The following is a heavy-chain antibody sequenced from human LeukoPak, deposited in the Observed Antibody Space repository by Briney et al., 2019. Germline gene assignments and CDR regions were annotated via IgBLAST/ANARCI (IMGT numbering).Heavy chain of an antibody. CDR3: ARVGYCTNGVCSYYYYMDV. CDR1: GFTFSSYW. Sequence: GGSLRLSCAASGFTFSSYWMHWVRQAPGKGLVWVSRINTDGTSTTYADSVKGRFTISRDNAKNTLYLQMNSLRAEDTAVYYCARVGYCTNGVCSYYYYMDVWGKGTTVTVSS. D-gene: IGHD2-8*01. V-gene: IGHV3-74*01. CDR2: INTDGTST. J-gene: IGHJ6*03.